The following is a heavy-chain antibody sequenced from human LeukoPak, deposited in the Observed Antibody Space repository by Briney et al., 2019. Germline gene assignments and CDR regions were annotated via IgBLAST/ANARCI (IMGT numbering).Heavy chain of an antibody. CDR3: TTHGLRWNYYGSGSYYNFDY. V-gene: IGHV3-15*01. Sequence: GGSLRLSCAASGFTFSNPWWSWFRRAPGKGLEWFGGIKSKTEGGTTGYAAPVKGRFTISRDDSKNTLYLQMNSLKTEDTAVYYCTTHGLRWNYYGSGSYYNFDYWGQGTLVTVSS. D-gene: IGHD3-10*01. CDR2: IKSKTEGGTT. CDR1: GFTFSNPW. J-gene: IGHJ4*02.